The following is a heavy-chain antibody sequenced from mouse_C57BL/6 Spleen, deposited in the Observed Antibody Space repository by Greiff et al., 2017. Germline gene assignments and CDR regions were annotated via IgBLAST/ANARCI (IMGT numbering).Heavy chain of an antibody. V-gene: IGHV1-52*01. CDR3: ARSGDYEAFDY. CDR2: IEHSASET. D-gene: IGHD2-4*01. J-gene: IGHJ2*01. Sequence: VQLQQPGAEMVKPGSSVKLSCKASGYTFTSYWMNWVKQKPINGLEWIDKIEHSASETHNNQKFKDKATFPVDKSSSTAYMQLSSLTSEDSAVYYCARSGDYEAFDYWGQGTTLTVSS. CDR1: GYTFTSYW.